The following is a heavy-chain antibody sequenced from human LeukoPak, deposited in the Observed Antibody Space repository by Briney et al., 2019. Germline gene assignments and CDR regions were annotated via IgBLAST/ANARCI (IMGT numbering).Heavy chain of an antibody. Sequence: ASVKVSCKASGYTFTGYYMHWVRQAPGQGLEWMGWISAYNGNTNYAQKLQGRVTMTTDTSTSTAYMELRSLRSEDTAVYYCARDPSIAAAGMSWFDPWGQGTLVTVSS. V-gene: IGHV1-18*04. CDR2: ISAYNGNT. CDR1: GYTFTGYY. D-gene: IGHD6-13*01. CDR3: ARDPSIAAAGMSWFDP. J-gene: IGHJ5*02.